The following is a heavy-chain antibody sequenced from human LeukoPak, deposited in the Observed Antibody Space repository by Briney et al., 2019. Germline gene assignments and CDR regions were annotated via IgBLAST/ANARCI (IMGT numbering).Heavy chain of an antibody. Sequence: GGSLRLSCAASGFTVSSNYMSWVRQAPGKGLEWVSVIYSGGSTDYADSVKGRFTISRDNSKNTLYLQMNSLRVEDTAVYYCARDSLSLNYYDSSGYFEGPTDYWGQGTLVTVSS. J-gene: IGHJ4*02. D-gene: IGHD3-22*01. CDR2: IYSGGST. V-gene: IGHV3-53*01. CDR3: ARDSLSLNYYDSSGYFEGPTDY. CDR1: GFTVSSNY.